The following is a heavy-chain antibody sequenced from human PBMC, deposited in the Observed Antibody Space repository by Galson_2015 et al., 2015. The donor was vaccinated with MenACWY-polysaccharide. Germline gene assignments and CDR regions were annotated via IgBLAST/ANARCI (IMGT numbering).Heavy chain of an antibody. CDR3: AKDRSTVVNNWYFDL. V-gene: IGHV3-9*01. Sequence: SLRLSCAASGFTFDDYAMHWVRQAPGKGLEWVSGISWNSGSIGYADSVKGRFTISRDNAKNSLYLQMNSLRAEDTALYYCAKDRSTVVNNWYFDLWGRGTLVTVSS. J-gene: IGHJ2*01. D-gene: IGHD4-23*01. CDR1: GFTFDDYA. CDR2: ISWNSGSI.